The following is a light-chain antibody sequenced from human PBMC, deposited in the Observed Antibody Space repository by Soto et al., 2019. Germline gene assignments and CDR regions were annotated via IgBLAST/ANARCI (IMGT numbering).Light chain of an antibody. V-gene: IGLV2-8*01. Sequence: QSALTQPASVSASPGQSITISCTGTSSDIGGYIYVSWYQHHPGKAPRLMIYEVNKRPSGVPERFSGSKSGNTASLTVSGLQAEDEADYYCSSYAGSSNVFGTGTKLTVL. CDR1: SSDIGGYIY. CDR2: EVN. J-gene: IGLJ1*01. CDR3: SSYAGSSNV.